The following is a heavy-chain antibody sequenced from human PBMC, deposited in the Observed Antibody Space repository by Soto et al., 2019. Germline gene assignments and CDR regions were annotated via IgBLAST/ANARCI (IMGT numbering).Heavy chain of an antibody. Sequence: GGSLRLSCAASGFTFSSYAMHWVRQAPGKGLEWVAVISYDGSNKYYADSVKGRFTISRDNSKNTLYLQMNSLRAEDTAVYYCAREVRVGSARRCLDYWGQGTLVTVSS. V-gene: IGHV3-30-3*01. CDR1: GFTFSSYA. CDR2: ISYDGSNK. CDR3: AREVRVGSARRCLDY. J-gene: IGHJ4*02. D-gene: IGHD6-6*01.